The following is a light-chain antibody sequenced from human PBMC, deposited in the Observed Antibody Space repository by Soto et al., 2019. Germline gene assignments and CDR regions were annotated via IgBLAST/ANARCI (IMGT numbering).Light chain of an antibody. J-gene: IGLJ3*02. CDR2: DVT. V-gene: IGLV2-11*01. CDR3: CSYAGTYTWV. Sequence: QSALTQPRSVSGSPGQSVTISCTGTSSDVGAYNYVSWYQHLPGTAPKLMIFDVTQRPSGVPDRFSGSKSGNTASLTISGLQAEDESDYYCCSYAGTYTWVFGGGTKLTVL. CDR1: SSDVGAYNY.